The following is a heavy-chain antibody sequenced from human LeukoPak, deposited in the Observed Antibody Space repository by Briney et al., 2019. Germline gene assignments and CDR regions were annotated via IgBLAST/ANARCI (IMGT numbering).Heavy chain of an antibody. CDR2: IGGSGSTT. Sequence: PGGSLRLSCAASGFTFSSYAMSWVRQAPGKGLEWVSTIGGSGSTTYYADSVKGRSTISRDNSKDTLYLQMNSLRADDTAVYHCAKIKPDDYNVYYFDSWGQGTLVIVSS. D-gene: IGHD5-24*01. CDR1: GFTFSSYA. V-gene: IGHV3-23*01. CDR3: AKIKPDDYNVYYFDS. J-gene: IGHJ4*02.